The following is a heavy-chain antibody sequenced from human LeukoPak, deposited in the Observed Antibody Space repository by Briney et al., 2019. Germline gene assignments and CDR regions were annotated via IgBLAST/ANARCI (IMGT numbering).Heavy chain of an antibody. CDR1: GYTFTSFA. CDR3: ARAEVSCSGSTCFSY. CDR2: INTNTGNP. J-gene: IGHJ4*02. Sequence: ASVKVSCKASGYTFTSFAMNWVRQAPGQGLECTGWINTNTGNPTYAQGFTGRFVFSLDTSVSTAYLHISSLQAEDTAVYYCARAEVSCSGSTCFSYWGQGTLVTVSS. V-gene: IGHV7-4-1*02. D-gene: IGHD2-2*01.